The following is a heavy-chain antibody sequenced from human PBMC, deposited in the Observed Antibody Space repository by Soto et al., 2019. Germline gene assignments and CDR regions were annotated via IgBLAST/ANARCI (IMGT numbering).Heavy chain of an antibody. CDR1: AYTLINYY. V-gene: IGHV1-46*01. CDR2: ISRSGDST. D-gene: IGHD1-20*01. Sequence: QVQLVQSGAEVKKPGASVKVSCKASAYTLINYYIHWVRQAPGQGLEWMGIISRSGDSTTYAQKFQGRVTVTRDTSTGTVYMELSGLRSEDTAVYYCVTDPPNTHHNPGFAYWGQGTLVTVSS. J-gene: IGHJ4*02. CDR3: VTDPPNTHHNPGFAY.